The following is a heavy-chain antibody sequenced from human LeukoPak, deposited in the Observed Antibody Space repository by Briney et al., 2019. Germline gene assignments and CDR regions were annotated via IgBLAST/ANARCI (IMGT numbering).Heavy chain of an antibody. CDR3: ARDNSVRDEAWWFNP. CDR1: GGSVSDYY. CDR2: IYHTGST. Sequence: SETLSLTCTISGGSVSDYYWSWIRQSPGKGLEWIGYIYHTGSTSYSPSLKSRVTISADTSQNQFSLKLSSVTAADTAVYYCARDNSVRDEAWWFNPWGQGTLVTVSS. V-gene: IGHV4-59*02. J-gene: IGHJ5*02. D-gene: IGHD5-24*01.